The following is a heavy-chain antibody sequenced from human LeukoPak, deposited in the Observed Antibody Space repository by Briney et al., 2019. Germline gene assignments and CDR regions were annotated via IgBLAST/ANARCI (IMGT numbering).Heavy chain of an antibody. CDR2: IYHSGST. CDR1: GGSISGSNW. CDR3: ARVGDDYGDYGGGNDAFDI. Sequence: PSGTLSLTCAVSGGSISGSNWWSWIRQPPGKGLEWIGEIYHSGSTNYNPSLKSRVTISVDTSKNQFSLKLSSVTAADTAVYYCARVGDDYGDYGGGNDAFDIWGQGTMVTVSS. V-gene: IGHV4-4*02. J-gene: IGHJ3*02. D-gene: IGHD4-17*01.